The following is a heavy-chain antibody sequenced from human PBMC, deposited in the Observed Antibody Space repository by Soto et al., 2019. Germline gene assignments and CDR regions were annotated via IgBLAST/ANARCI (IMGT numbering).Heavy chain of an antibody. J-gene: IGHJ6*02. CDR2: INHSGST. D-gene: IGHD2-2*02. Sequence: SETLSLTCAVYGGSFSGYYWSWIRQPPGKGLEWIGEINHSGSTNYNPSLKSRVTISVDTSKNQFSLKLSSVTAADTAVYYCARGQRVGYCSSTSCYNEDYYYYGMDVWGQGTTVTVSS. CDR3: ARGQRVGYCSSTSCYNEDYYYYGMDV. CDR1: GGSFSGYY. V-gene: IGHV4-34*01.